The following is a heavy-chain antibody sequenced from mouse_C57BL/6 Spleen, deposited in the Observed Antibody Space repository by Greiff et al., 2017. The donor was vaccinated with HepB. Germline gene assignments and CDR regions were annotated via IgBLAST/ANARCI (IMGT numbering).Heavy chain of an antibody. V-gene: IGHV1-55*01. CDR3: AIIYYGNYVPSDY. J-gene: IGHJ2*01. CDR1: GYTFTSYW. Sequence: QVQLQQPGAELVKPGASVKMSCKASGYTFTSYWITWVKQRPGQGLEWIGDIYPGSGSTNYNEKFKSKAILTVDTSSSTAYMQLSSLTSEDSAVYYCAIIYYGNYVPSDYWGQGTTLTVSS. CDR2: IYPGSGST. D-gene: IGHD2-1*01.